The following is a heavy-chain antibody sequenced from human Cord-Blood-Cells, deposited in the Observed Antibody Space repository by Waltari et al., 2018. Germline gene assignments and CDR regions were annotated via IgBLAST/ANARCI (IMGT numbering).Heavy chain of an antibody. CDR3: ARARYCSGGSCYNWFDP. Sequence: QVQLQESGPGLVKPSETLSLTCTVSGGSISSYYWRWIRQPPGKGLEWLGYIYYSGSTNYNPSLKSRVTISVDTSKNQFSLKLSSVTAADTAVYYCARARYCSGGSCYNWFDPWGQGTLVTVSS. D-gene: IGHD2-15*01. J-gene: IGHJ5*02. CDR1: GGSISSYY. CDR2: IYYSGST. V-gene: IGHV4-59*01.